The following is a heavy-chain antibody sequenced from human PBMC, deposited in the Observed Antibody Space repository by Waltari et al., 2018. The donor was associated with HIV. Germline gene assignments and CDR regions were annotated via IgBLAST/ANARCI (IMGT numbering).Heavy chain of an antibody. J-gene: IGHJ4*02. CDR1: GFTFSSYA. CDR3: AKNPLSGEGYFDY. V-gene: IGHV3-30*18. CDR2: ICYDGSNT. Sequence: QVQLVESGGGVVQPGRSLRLSCAASGFTFSSYAMHWVRQAPGKGLGWVAVICYDGSNTYYADSVKGRFTISRDNSKNTLYLQMSSLRAEDTAMYYCAKNPLSGEGYFDYWGQGTLVTVSS. D-gene: IGHD2-15*01.